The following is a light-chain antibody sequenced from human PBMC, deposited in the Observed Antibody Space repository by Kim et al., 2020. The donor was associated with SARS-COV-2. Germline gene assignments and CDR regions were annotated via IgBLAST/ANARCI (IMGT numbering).Light chain of an antibody. J-gene: IGLJ1*01. V-gene: IGLV3-1*01. Sequence: VSPGQTATITCTGHGLGNKFACWYQQKPGQSPVLVIFEDNKRPSGIPERFSGSLSGNTATLTISGTQAVDEADYYCQAWDTSTYVFGPGTKVTVL. CDR3: QAWDTSTYV. CDR2: EDN. CDR1: GLGNKF.